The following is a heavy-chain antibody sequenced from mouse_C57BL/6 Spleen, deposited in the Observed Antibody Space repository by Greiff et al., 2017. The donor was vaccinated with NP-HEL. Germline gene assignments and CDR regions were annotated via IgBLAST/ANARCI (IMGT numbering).Heavy chain of an antibody. CDR1: GYSFTDYN. V-gene: IGHV1-39*01. D-gene: IGHD1-1*01. Sequence: VHVKQSGPELVKPGASVKISCKASGYSFTDYNMNWVKQSNGKSLEWIGVINPNYGTTSYNQKFKGKATLTVDQSSSTAYMQINSLTSEDSAVYYCARGGDSTTVVGGVYWYFDVWGTGTTVTVAS. CDR2: INPNYGTT. J-gene: IGHJ1*03. CDR3: ARGGDSTTVVGGVYWYFDV.